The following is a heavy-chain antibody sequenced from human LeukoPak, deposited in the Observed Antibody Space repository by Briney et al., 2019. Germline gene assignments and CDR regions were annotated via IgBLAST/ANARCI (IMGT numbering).Heavy chain of an antibody. CDR3: ARFTGGTVAFDI. V-gene: IGHV4-4*07. CDR1: GGSISSYF. CDR2: IYTSGST. J-gene: IGHJ3*02. D-gene: IGHD2-8*02. Sequence: SETLSLTCSVSGGSISSYFWAWIRQSAGQGLEWIGRIYTSGSTNYNPSLKGRVTMSQDTSTNRVSLKLTSVTAADTAVYYCARFTGGTVAFDIWGQGTLVVVSS.